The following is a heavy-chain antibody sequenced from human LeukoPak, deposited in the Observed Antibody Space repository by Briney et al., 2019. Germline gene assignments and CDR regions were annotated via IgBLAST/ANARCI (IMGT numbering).Heavy chain of an antibody. Sequence: GGSLRLSCAASGFTFSSYSMNWVSQAPGKGLEWVSSISSSSSYIYYADSVKGRFTISRDNAKNSLYLQMNSLRAEDTAVYYCARDDRVVVAKLGWYFDLWGRGTLVTVSS. D-gene: IGHD3-22*01. J-gene: IGHJ2*01. CDR3: ARDDRVVVAKLGWYFDL. CDR2: ISSSSSYI. CDR1: GFTFSSYS. V-gene: IGHV3-21*01.